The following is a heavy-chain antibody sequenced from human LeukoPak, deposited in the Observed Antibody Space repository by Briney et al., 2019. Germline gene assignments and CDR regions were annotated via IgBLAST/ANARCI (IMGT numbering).Heavy chain of an antibody. J-gene: IGHJ5*02. D-gene: IGHD6-19*01. CDR3: APHGAAVAGGFDP. V-gene: IGHV4-39*01. Sequence: PSETLSLTCTVSGSSISNSGYYWGWIRQPPGKGLEWIATIYYSGSTYYNPSLKSRVTLSVDTSKHQFSLNLISVTASDTAVYYCAPHGAAVAGGFDPGGQGTLVTVSS. CDR1: GSSISNSGYY. CDR2: IYYSGST.